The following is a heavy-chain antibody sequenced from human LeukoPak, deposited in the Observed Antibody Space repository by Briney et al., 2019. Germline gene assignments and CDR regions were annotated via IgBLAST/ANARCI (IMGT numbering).Heavy chain of an antibody. CDR2: NLVSGGNT. D-gene: IGHD2/OR15-2a*01. Sequence: PGGSLRLSCAASGFTFPNYAMSWVRQAPAEGLEWVSTNLVSGGNTYYADSVKGRFTISRDNSKNTLYLQMNGLRAEDTAVYYCAKAPSRAYLFQPFDVWGQGTMVTVSS. CDR1: GFTFPNYA. J-gene: IGHJ3*01. V-gene: IGHV3-23*01. CDR3: AKAPSRAYLFQPFDV.